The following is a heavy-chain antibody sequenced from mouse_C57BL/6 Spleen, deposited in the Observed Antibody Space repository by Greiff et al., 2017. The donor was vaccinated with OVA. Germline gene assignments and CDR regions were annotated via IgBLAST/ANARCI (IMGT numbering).Heavy chain of an antibody. D-gene: IGHD3-3*01. CDR2: IDPSDSCT. Sequence: QVQLQQPGAELVKPGASVKLSCKASGYTFTSYWMQWVKQRPGQGLEWIGEIDPSDSCTNYNEKFKGKATLTVDKSSSTAYMQLSSLTSEDSAGDYCARCGDEGDGMDYWGQGTPVPVSS. V-gene: IGHV1-50*01. CDR3: ARCGDEGDGMDY. CDR1: GYTFTSYW. J-gene: IGHJ4*01.